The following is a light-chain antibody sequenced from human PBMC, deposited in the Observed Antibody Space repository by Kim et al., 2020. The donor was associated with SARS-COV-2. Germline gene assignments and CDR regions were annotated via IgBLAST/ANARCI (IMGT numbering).Light chain of an antibody. CDR3: QQYANLPWT. CDR2: DAS. Sequence: DFQMTQSPSSLSASVGDRVTITCQASQDISKYLNWYQQKPGQGPKLLIFDASILQTGVPSRFSGSGSGTHFTFTISSLQPDDVATYYCQQYANLPWTFGQGTKVDIK. J-gene: IGKJ1*01. V-gene: IGKV1-33*01. CDR1: QDISKY.